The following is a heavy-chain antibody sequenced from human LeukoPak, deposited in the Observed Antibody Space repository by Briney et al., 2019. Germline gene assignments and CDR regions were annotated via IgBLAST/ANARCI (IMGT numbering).Heavy chain of an antibody. CDR3: ARLQVTCFDY. D-gene: IGHD2-21*02. V-gene: IGHV3-30-3*01. J-gene: IGHJ4*02. Sequence: GGSLRLSCAASGFTFSSYAMHWVRQAPGKELEWVAVISYDGSNKYYADSVKGRFTISRDNSKNTLYLQMNSLRAEDTAVYYCARLQVTCFDYWGQGTLVTVSS. CDR1: GFTFSSYA. CDR2: ISYDGSNK.